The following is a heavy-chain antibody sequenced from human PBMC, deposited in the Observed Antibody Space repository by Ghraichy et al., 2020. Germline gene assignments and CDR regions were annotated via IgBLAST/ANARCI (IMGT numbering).Heavy chain of an antibody. V-gene: IGHV1-2*02. CDR2: INPNSGGT. D-gene: IGHD6-19*01. CDR1: GYTFTGYY. CDR3: ARLPRSIAVAGSIDAFDI. J-gene: IGHJ3*02. Sequence: ASVKVSCKASGYTFTGYYMNWVRQAPGQGLEWMGWINPNSGGTKDAQKFQGRVTMTRDASISTAYMELSRLRSEDTAVYYCARLPRSIAVAGSIDAFDIWVQRAMLTVSS.